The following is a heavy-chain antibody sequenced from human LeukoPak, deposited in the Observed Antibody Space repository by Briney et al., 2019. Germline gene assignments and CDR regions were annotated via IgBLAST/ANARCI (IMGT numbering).Heavy chain of an antibody. CDR1: GYTYTSYG. CDR3: ARQNRVKKYFDY. J-gene: IGHJ4*02. D-gene: IGHD1-14*01. Sequence: ASVKVSCRASGYTYTSYGISWVRQAPGQGHEWMGWISAYNGNTNYAQKLQGRVTMTTDTSTSTAYMELRSLRSDDTAVYYCARQNRVKKYFDYWGQGTLVTVSS. V-gene: IGHV1-18*01. CDR2: ISAYNGNT.